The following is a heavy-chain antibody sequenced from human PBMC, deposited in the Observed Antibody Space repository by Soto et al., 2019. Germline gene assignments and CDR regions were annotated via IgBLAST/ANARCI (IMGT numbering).Heavy chain of an antibody. CDR3: ARGGSNDWQVAFDI. CDR1: GGSFSTYY. CDR2: INHSGSN. D-gene: IGHD3-9*01. J-gene: IGHJ3*02. Sequence: SETLSLTCVVSGGSFSTYYYNWIRQSPGKGLEWIGEINHSGSNNYSPSLKSRVTMSLDTSKNQFSLKLTSVTAADTAVYYCARGGSNDWQVAFDIWGQGTRVTVSS. V-gene: IGHV4-34*01.